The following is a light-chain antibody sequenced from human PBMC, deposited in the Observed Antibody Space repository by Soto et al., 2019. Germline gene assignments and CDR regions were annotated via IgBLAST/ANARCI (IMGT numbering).Light chain of an antibody. J-gene: IGLJ1*01. V-gene: IGLV2-14*01. CDR1: SSDVGAYDY. CDR3: NSYTRSTKYV. Sequence: QSALTQPASVSGSPGQSITVSCTGTSSDVGAYDYVSWYQHHPGKAPKLIIYEVTNQPSGVSNRFSGSKSGNTASLTISGLQAEDEADYYCNSYTRSTKYVFGTGTKVTVL. CDR2: EVT.